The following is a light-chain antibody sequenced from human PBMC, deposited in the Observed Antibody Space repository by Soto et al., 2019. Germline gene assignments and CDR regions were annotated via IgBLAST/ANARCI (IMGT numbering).Light chain of an antibody. CDR2: DAS. Sequence: EIVLTQSPGTLSLSPGERATLSCRASQIVTSNYLAWYQQKPGQAPRLLIYDASTRATGIPDRFSGSGSGTDFTLTISRLEAEDFVVFYCQQYGGLPRTFGQGTRVEIK. V-gene: IGKV3-20*01. CDR3: QQYGGLPRT. CDR1: QIVTSNY. J-gene: IGKJ1*01.